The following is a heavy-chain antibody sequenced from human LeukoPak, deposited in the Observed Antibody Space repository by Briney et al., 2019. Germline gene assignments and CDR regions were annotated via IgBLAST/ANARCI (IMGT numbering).Heavy chain of an antibody. V-gene: IGHV3-30*04. D-gene: IGHD2/OR15-2a*01. CDR2: ISYDGNTK. CDR3: ARRSENLDY. Sequence: PGGSLRLSCAASGFTFSTYAMHWVRQAPGKGLEWVAVISYDGNTKYYAASVRGRFTISRDNSKNTLSLQMNSLRDEDTAVYYCARRSENLDYWGQGTLVTVSS. CDR1: GFTFSTYA. J-gene: IGHJ4*02.